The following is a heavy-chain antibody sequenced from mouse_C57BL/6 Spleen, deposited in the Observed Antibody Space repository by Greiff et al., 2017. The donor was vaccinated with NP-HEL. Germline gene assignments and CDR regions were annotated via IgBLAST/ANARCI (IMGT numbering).Heavy chain of an antibody. CDR2: IYPRSGNT. CDR3: ARYETAQATCAY. Sequence: QVQLKESGAELARPGASVKLSCKASGYTFTSYGISWVKQRTGQGLEWIGEIYPRSGNTYYNEKFKGKATLTADKSSSTAYMELRSLTSEDSAVYFWARYETAQATCAYWGQGTLVTVSA. J-gene: IGHJ3*01. CDR1: GYTFTSYG. V-gene: IGHV1-81*01. D-gene: IGHD3-2*02.